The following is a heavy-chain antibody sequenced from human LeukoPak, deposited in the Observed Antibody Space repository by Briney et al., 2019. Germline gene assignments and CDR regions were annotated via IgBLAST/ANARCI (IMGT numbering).Heavy chain of an antibody. Sequence: GGSLRLSCAVSGFSLSSFWMSWVRQAPGKGLEWVASTKEDGSEKYYVDSVKGRFTISRDNAKNSLSLQMSSLRVEDTAEYYCARHGSDYYATSGPPCDAFDIWGQGTMVTVSS. CDR3: ARHGSDYYATSGPPCDAFDI. V-gene: IGHV3-7*01. D-gene: IGHD3-22*01. CDR1: GFSLSSFW. J-gene: IGHJ3*02. CDR2: TKEDGSEK.